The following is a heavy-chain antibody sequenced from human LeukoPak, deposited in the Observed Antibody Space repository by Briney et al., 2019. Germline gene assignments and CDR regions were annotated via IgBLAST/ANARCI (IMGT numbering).Heavy chain of an antibody. CDR3: ARVGGHIVVVPAAPTDAFDI. D-gene: IGHD2-2*01. CDR1: GGSISSYY. Sequence: PSETLSLTCTVSGGSISSYYWSWIRQPAGKGLEWIGRIYTSGSTNYNPSLKSRVTMSVDTSKNQFSLKLSSVTAADTAVYYCARVGGHIVVVPAAPTDAFDIWGQGTMVTVSS. J-gene: IGHJ3*02. CDR2: IYTSGST. V-gene: IGHV4-4*07.